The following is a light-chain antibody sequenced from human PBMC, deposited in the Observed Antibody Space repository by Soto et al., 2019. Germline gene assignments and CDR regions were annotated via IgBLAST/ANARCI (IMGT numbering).Light chain of an antibody. CDR3: QHYSSWPRT. Sequence: DLQMTQSPSTLSASVGDRVKITCRASQSISSWLAWYQQKPGKVPKLLIYDASSLESGVPSRFSGSGSGTEFTLTISSLQSEDFAVYYCQHYSSWPRTFGQGTKVDIK. V-gene: IGKV1-5*01. J-gene: IGKJ1*01. CDR1: QSISSW. CDR2: DAS.